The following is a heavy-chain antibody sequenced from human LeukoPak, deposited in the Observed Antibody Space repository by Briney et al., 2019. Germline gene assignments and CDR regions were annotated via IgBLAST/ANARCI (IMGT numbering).Heavy chain of an antibody. D-gene: IGHD6-25*01. CDR2: IYYSGST. CDR3: ARGLIAAGDFDY. V-gene: IGHV4-59*01. J-gene: IGHJ4*02. CDR1: GGSISSYY. Sequence: SQTLSLTCTVSGGSISSYYWSWIRQPPGKGLEWIGYIYYSGSTNYNPSLKSRVTISVDTSKNQFSLKLSSVTAADTAVYYCARGLIAAGDFDYWGQGTPVTVSS.